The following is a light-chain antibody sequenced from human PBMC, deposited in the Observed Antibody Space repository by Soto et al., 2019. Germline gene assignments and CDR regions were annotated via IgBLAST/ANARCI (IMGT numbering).Light chain of an antibody. V-gene: IGLV3-9*01. CDR1: NIGNKN. CDR3: QVWDSSTVV. CDR2: RDN. Sequence: SYELTQPLSVSVALGQTARITCGGNNIGNKNVHWYQQKPGQAPVVVIYRDNNRPPGIPERLSGSNSGNTATLTISRAQAGDEADYYCQVWDSSTVVFGGGTQLTVL. J-gene: IGLJ2*01.